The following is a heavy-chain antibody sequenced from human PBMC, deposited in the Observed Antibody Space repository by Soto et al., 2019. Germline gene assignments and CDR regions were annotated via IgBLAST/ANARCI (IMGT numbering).Heavy chain of an antibody. Sequence: PSETLSLTCAVYGGSFSGYYWSWIRQPPGKGLEWIGEINHSGSTNYNPSLKSRVTISVDTSKNQFSLKLSSVTAADTAVYYCARGRAVLLWFGDPNWFDPWGQGTLVTVSS. J-gene: IGHJ5*02. D-gene: IGHD3-10*01. V-gene: IGHV4-34*01. CDR2: INHSGST. CDR1: GGSFSGYY. CDR3: ARGRAVLLWFGDPNWFDP.